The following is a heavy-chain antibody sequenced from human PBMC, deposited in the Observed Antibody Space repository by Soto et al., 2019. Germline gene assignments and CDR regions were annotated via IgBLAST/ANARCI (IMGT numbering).Heavy chain of an antibody. D-gene: IGHD2-15*01. CDR2: IKTNSEGGTT. CDR3: TTGSVEGV. Sequence: VQLVESGGGLVKPGGSLRLSCAASGFAFSSAWMNWVRQAPGKGLEWVDRIKTNSEGGTTDYAAPVQGRFTLSRDDSRNTLSLQMNSLKTDDTAVYYCTTGSVEGVWGQGATVTVSS. V-gene: IGHV3-15*07. CDR1: GFAFSSAW. J-gene: IGHJ6*02.